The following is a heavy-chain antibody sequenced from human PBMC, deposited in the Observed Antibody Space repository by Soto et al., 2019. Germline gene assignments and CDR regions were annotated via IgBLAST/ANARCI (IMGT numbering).Heavy chain of an antibody. CDR1: GFTFSRYT. CDR3: AVGSFDWLVNDY. CDR2: ISSSSSTI. Sequence: EVQLVESGGGLVQPGGSLRLSCAASGFTFSRYTMNWVRQAPGKGLEWVSYISSSSSTIYYADSVKGGFTISRDNANNSVYLQKNSVRAEDTAVYYCAVGSFDWLVNDYWGQGNLVTVSS. D-gene: IGHD3-9*01. J-gene: IGHJ4*02. V-gene: IGHV3-48*01.